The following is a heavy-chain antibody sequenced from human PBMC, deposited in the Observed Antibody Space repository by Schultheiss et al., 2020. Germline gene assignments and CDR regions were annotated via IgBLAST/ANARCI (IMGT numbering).Heavy chain of an antibody. CDR1: GGSISSYY. CDR2: IYYSGST. D-gene: IGHD6-13*01. CDR3: ARADYSSSWYQKGMDV. J-gene: IGHJ6*02. V-gene: IGHV4-59*01. Sequence: SETLSLTCTVSGGSISSYYWSWIRQPPGKGLEWIGYIYYSGSTNYNPSLKSRVTISVDTSKNQFSLKLSSVTAADTAVYYCARADYSSSWYQKGMDVWGQGTTVTVS.